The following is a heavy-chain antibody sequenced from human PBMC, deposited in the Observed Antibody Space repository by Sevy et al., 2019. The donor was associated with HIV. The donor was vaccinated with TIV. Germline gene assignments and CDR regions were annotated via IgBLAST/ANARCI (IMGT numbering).Heavy chain of an antibody. CDR3: ARDKGVYSKGGYYYGMDV. Sequence: ASVKVSCKASGYTFTGYYMHWVRQAPGQGLEWMGRINPNSGGTNYAQKFQGRVTMTRETSISTAYMELSRLRSDDTAVYYCARDKGVYSKGGYYYGMDVWGQGTTVTVSS. CDR1: GYTFTGYY. V-gene: IGHV1-2*06. D-gene: IGHD4-4*01. CDR2: INPNSGGT. J-gene: IGHJ6*02.